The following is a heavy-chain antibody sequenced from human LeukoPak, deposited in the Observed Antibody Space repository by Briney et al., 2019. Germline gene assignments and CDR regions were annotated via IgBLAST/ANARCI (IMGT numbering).Heavy chain of an antibody. Sequence: PGGSLRLSCAASGFTFSSYAMHWVRQAPGKGLEWVAVISYDGSSKYYADSVKGRFTISRDNSKNTLYLQMNSLRAEDTAVYYCARDHCSSISCAVGEYYYYMDVWGKGTTVTVSS. J-gene: IGHJ6*03. V-gene: IGHV3-30*04. CDR3: ARDHCSSISCAVGEYYYYMDV. D-gene: IGHD2-2*01. CDR2: ISYDGSSK. CDR1: GFTFSSYA.